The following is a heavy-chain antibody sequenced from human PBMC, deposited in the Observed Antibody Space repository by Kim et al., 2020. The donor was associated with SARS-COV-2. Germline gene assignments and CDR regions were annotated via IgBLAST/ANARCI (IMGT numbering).Heavy chain of an antibody. CDR3: AKGLIGSSCY. J-gene: IGHJ4*02. CDR2: ST. D-gene: IGHD3-16*01. V-gene: IGHV3-43*01. Sequence: STYYADSVKGRFTISRDNSKNSLYLQMNSLRTEDTALYYCAKGLIGSSCYWGQGTLVTVSS.